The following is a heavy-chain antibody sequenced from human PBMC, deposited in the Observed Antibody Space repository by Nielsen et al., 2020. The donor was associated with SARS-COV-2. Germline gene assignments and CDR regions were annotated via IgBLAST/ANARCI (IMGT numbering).Heavy chain of an antibody. CDR3: ARDSYYDFWSGYYQYNWFDP. V-gene: IGHV3-21*01. CDR2: ISSSSSYI. CDR1: GFTFSSYS. D-gene: IGHD3-3*01. J-gene: IGHJ5*02. Sequence: GESLKISCAASGFTFSSYSMNWVRQAPGKGLEWVSSISSSSSYIYYADSVKGRFTISRDNAKNSLYLQMNSLRAEDTAVYYCARDSYYDFWSGYYQYNWFDPWGQGTLVTVSS.